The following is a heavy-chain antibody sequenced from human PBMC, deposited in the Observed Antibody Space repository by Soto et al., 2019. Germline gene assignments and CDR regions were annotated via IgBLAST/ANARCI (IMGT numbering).Heavy chain of an antibody. Sequence: SETLSLTYAVYGGSFSGYYGSWIRQPPGKGLEWIGEINHSGSTNYNPSLKSRVTISVDTSKTQFSLKLSSETAAEKDGYYCARLKIAAAGGFDYWGQGTLVTVSS. CDR1: GGSFSGYY. CDR3: ARLKIAAAGGFDY. V-gene: IGHV4-34*01. J-gene: IGHJ4*02. CDR2: INHSGST. D-gene: IGHD6-13*01.